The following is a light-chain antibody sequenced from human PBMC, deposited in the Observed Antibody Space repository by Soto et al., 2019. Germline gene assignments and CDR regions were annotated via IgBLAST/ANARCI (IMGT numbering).Light chain of an antibody. CDR1: QGISNY. CDR2: AAS. J-gene: IGKJ1*01. V-gene: IGKV1-27*01. Sequence: DIQMTQSPSSLSASVGDRVTITCRASQGISNYLAWYQQKPGKVAKLLIYAASTLQSGLPSRFSGRGSGTEFTLTISSLQPEDVATYYCQKYNSAPRTFGQGTKVEIK. CDR3: QKYNSAPRT.